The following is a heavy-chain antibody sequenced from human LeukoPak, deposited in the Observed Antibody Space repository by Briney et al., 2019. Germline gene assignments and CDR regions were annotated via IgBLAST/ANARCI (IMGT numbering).Heavy chain of an antibody. CDR2: IKQDGSEK. V-gene: IGHV3-7*01. Sequence: GGSLRLSCAASGFTFSNYWMSWVRQAPGKGLEWVANIKQDGSEKYYVDSVRGRFTISRDNAKNSLYLQMNCQRAEDTAVYYCARDAADPIYGMDVWGQGTTVTVSS. D-gene: IGHD6-25*01. CDR1: GFTFSNYW. J-gene: IGHJ6*02. CDR3: ARDAADPIYGMDV.